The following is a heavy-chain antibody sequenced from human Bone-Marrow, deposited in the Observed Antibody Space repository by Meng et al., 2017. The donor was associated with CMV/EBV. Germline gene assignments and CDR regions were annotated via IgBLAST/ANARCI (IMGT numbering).Heavy chain of an antibody. J-gene: IGHJ4*02. V-gene: IGHV1-2*02. CDR2: INPNSGGA. CDR3: VRRIGGRLLYGMDL. D-gene: IGHD1-26*01. Sequence: ASVKVSRKPSGYTFTGYYMHWVRQAPGQGLEWMGWINPNSGGANYAQKFQGRVTMTRDTSISTAYMELSSLRSYDTGVYYRVRRIGGRLLYGMDLWGQGTLVTVSS. CDR1: GYTFTGYY.